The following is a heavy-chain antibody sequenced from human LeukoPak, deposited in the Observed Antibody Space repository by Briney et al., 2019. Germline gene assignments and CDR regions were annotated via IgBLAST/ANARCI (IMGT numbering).Heavy chain of an antibody. J-gene: IGHJ4*02. CDR1: GFTFSSYA. V-gene: IGHV3-23*01. CDR2: ISGSGGST. Sequence: PGGSLRLSCAASGFTFSSYAMSWVRQAPGKGLELVSAISGSGGSTYYADSVKGRFTISRDNSKNTLYLQMNSLRAEDTAVYYCAKSPIQLWCFDYWGQGTLVTVSS. D-gene: IGHD5-18*01. CDR3: AKSPIQLWCFDY.